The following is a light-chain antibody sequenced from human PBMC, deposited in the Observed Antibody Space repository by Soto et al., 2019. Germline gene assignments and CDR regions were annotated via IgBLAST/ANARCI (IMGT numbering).Light chain of an antibody. CDR3: QQRSNWWT. CDR2: DAS. J-gene: IGKJ1*01. Sequence: EIVMTQSPATLSVSPGERATVSCRASQSVSINVAWYQQKPGQAPRLLIYDASNRATGIPARFSGSGSGTDFTLTISSLEPEDFAVYYCQQRSNWWTFGQGTKVDIK. V-gene: IGKV3-11*01. CDR1: QSVSIN.